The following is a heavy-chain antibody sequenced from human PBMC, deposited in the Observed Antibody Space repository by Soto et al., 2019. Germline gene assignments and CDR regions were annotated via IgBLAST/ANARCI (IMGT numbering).Heavy chain of an antibody. Sequence: GGSLRLSCAASGFTFSSYAMSWVRQAPGKGLEWVSAISGSGGSTYYADSVKGRFTISRDNSKNTLYLQMNSLRAEDTAVYYGAKELVAVGPLLSDYGSGSYDAFDIWGQGTMVTVSS. D-gene: IGHD3-10*01. CDR2: ISGSGGST. J-gene: IGHJ3*02. V-gene: IGHV3-23*01. CDR1: GFTFSSYA. CDR3: AKELVAVGPLLSDYGSGSYDAFDI.